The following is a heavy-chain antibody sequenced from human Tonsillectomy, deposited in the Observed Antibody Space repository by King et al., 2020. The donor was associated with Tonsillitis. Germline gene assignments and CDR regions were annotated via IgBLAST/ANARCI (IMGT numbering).Heavy chain of an antibody. V-gene: IGHV4-59*08. J-gene: IGHJ4*02. CDR3: ARHLLPAGD. CDR2: IFYSGST. CDR1: GGSISSYY. D-gene: IGHD2-15*01. Sequence: QLQESGPGLVKPSETLSLTCTVSGGSISSYYWSWIRQPPGKGLEWVGDIFYSGSTNYNPSLKSRVTISVDTSQNQFSLKLSSVTAADTAVYYCARHLLPAGDWGQGTLVTVSS.